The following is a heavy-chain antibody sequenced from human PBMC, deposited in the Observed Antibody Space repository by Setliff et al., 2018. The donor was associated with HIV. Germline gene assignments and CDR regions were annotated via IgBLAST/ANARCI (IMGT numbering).Heavy chain of an antibody. D-gene: IGHD1-26*01. CDR1: AGSFSIFA. CDR2: MMTIFSTT. Sequence: WASVKVSCKSSAGSFSIFAINWVRQAPGQGLEWMGGMMTIFSTTNYARKFQGRVTITTDESTGTAYMELSNLGSEDTAVYYCATEGAGGSYQRASALDVWGQGTMGTVSS. V-gene: IGHV1-69*05. J-gene: IGHJ3*01. CDR3: ATEGAGGSYQRASALDV.